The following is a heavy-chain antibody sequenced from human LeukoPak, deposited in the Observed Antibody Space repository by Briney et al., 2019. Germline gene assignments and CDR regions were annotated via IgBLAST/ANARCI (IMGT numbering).Heavy chain of an antibody. Sequence: SVKISCKASGFIFSRSAVQWVRQARGQRLEWVGWIVVGSGNTNYAQKFQERVTMTRDMSTGTAYMELSSLRSEDTAVYYCAAGNYYDSSGYYPYAFDIWGQGTMVTVSS. CDR3: AAGNYYDSSGYYPYAFDI. J-gene: IGHJ3*02. CDR1: GFIFSRSA. D-gene: IGHD3-22*01. V-gene: IGHV1-58*01. CDR2: IVVGSGNT.